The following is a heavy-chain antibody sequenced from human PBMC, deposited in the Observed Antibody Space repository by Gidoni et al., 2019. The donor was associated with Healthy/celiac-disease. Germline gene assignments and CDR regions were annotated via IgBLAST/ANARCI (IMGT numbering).Heavy chain of an antibody. J-gene: IGHJ2*01. CDR2: IYYSGST. D-gene: IGHD3-3*01. Sequence: QVQLQESGPGLVKPSQTLSLTCAVSGGSISSGGYSWSWIRQPPGKGLEWIGYIYYSGSTYYNPSLKSRVTISVDTSKNQFSLKLSSVTAADTAVYYCAREISGWSGYKGYFDLWGRGTLVTVSS. V-gene: IGHV4-30-4*07. CDR1: GGSISSGGYS. CDR3: AREISGWSGYKGYFDL.